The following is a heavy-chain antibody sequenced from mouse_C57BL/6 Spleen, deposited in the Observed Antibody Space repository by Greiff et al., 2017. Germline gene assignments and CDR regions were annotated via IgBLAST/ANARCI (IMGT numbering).Heavy chain of an antibody. CDR1: GYSFPDYN. CDR3: SIGYYGSSHFDY. CDR2: INPNYGTT. J-gene: IGHJ2*01. V-gene: IGHV1-39*01. D-gene: IGHD1-1*01. Sequence: VHVKQSGPELVKPGSSVKISCKASGYSFPDYNMNWVKQSNGKSLEWIGVINPNYGTTSYNQTFKGKATLTVDQSSSTAYMQLNSLTSEDSAVYYCSIGYYGSSHFDYWGQGTTLTVSS.